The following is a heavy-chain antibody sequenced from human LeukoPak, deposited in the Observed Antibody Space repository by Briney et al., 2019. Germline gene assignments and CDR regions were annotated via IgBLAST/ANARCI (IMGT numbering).Heavy chain of an antibody. V-gene: IGHV1-2*04. Sequence: ASVKVSCKASGYTFTGYYMHWVRQAPEQGLEWMGWINPNSGGTNYAQKFQGWVTMTRDTSISTAYMELSRLRSDDTAVYYCAREVGAYDSGAFDIWGQGTMVTVSS. CDR2: INPNSGGT. CDR3: AREVGAYDSGAFDI. J-gene: IGHJ3*02. D-gene: IGHD1-26*01. CDR1: GYTFTGYY.